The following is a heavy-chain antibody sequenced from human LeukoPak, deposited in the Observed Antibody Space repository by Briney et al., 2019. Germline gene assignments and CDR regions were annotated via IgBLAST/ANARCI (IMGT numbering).Heavy chain of an antibody. CDR1: GFTFSSYA. Sequence: GGSLRLSCAASGFTFSSYAMTWVRQTPGKGLECVSGITISGVGTNYADSVKGRFTISRDNSKRTLYLQMNSLRAEDTAMYYCARESWSDSVAFDIWGLGTMVIVSS. CDR2: ITISGVGT. D-gene: IGHD3-3*01. CDR3: ARESWSDSVAFDI. J-gene: IGHJ3*02. V-gene: IGHV3-23*01.